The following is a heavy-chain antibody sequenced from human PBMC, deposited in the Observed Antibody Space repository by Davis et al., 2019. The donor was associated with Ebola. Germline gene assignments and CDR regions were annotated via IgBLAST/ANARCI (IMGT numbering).Heavy chain of an antibody. V-gene: IGHV1-3*01. D-gene: IGHD2-15*01. CDR1: GYTFTSYA. CDR2: INAGNGNT. Sequence: ASVKVSCKASGYTFTSYAMHWVRQAPGQRLEWMGWINAGNGNTKYSQKFQGRVTITRDTSASTAYMELSSLRSEDTAVYYCARDIVVVVAATPARIFDYWGQGTLVTVSS. J-gene: IGHJ4*02. CDR3: ARDIVVVVAATPARIFDY.